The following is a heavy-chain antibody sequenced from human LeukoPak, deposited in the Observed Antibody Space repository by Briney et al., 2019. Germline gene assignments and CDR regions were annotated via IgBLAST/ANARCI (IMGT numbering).Heavy chain of an antibody. Sequence: PGGSLRLSCAASGLTLRSYAMHWVRQAPGRGLEWVAVISCHGSNKNYAVSVKGRFTISRDFSKNTLYLEMNSLRDDDTAVYYCALDKVAVGDYWGQGTLVTVSS. CDR3: ALDKVAVGDY. J-gene: IGHJ4*02. V-gene: IGHV3-30*01. CDR2: ISCHGSNK. CDR1: GLTLRSYA. D-gene: IGHD6-19*01.